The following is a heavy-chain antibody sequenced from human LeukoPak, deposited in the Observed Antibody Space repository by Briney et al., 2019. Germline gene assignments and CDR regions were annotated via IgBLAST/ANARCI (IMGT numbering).Heavy chain of an antibody. CDR2: INPNSGGT. V-gene: IGHV1-2*02. CDR1: GCTFTGYY. CDR3: ARGNSYCSSTSCYMGPPHDAFDI. Sequence: ASVKVSCKTSGCTFTGYYMHWVRQAPGQGLEWMGWINPNSGGTNYAQKFQGRVTMTRDTSISTAYMELSRLRSDDTAVYYCARGNSYCSSTSCYMGPPHDAFDIWGQGTMVTVSS. J-gene: IGHJ3*02. D-gene: IGHD2-2*02.